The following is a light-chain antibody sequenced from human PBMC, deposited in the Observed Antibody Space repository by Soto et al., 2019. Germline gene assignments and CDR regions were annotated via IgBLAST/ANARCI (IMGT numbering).Light chain of an antibody. J-gene: IGLJ2*01. Sequence: QAVVTQPPSVSGAPGQRVTISCTGSSSNIGAGYDVQWYQQLPGTAPKLLIYGDNKRPSGVPDRFSGSKSGTSASLAITGLQAEDEADYYCQSYDSSLSGYVVFGGGTKVTVL. CDR3: QSYDSSLSGYVV. V-gene: IGLV1-40*01. CDR1: SSNIGAGYD. CDR2: GDN.